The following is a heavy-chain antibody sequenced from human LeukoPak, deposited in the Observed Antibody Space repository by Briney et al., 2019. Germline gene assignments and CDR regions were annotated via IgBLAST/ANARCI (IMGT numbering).Heavy chain of an antibody. V-gene: IGHV3-48*03. D-gene: IGHD5-18*01. CDR1: GFTFSSYE. Sequence: GGSLRLSCAASGFTFSSYEMNWVRQAPGKGLEWVSHISASGRTIYYADSVKGRFTISRDNAKDSLSLQMNSLRAEDTALYYCARDRGYGPYYSYHGMDVWGQGTTVTVSS. J-gene: IGHJ6*02. CDR2: ISASGRTI. CDR3: ARDRGYGPYYSYHGMDV.